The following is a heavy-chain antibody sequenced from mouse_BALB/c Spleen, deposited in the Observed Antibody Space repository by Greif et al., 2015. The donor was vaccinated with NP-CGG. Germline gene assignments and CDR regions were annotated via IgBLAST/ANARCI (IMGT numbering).Heavy chain of an antibody. CDR2: INPGSGGT. J-gene: IGHJ3*01. D-gene: IGHD3-3*01. CDR3: ARRDTFAY. CDR1: GYAFTNYL. Sequence: QVQLKESGAELVRPGTSVKVSCKASGYAFTNYLIEWVKQRPGQGLEWIGVINPGSGGTNYNEKFKGKATLTADKSSSTAYMQLSGLTSDDSAVYFCARRDTFAYWGQGTLVTVSA. V-gene: IGHV1-54*01.